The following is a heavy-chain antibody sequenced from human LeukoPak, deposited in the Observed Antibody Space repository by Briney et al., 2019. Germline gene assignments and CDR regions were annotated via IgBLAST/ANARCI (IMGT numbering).Heavy chain of an antibody. CDR1: GGTFRNYDFIFTTYA. CDR3: AGFFYDNSNAAFDI. V-gene: IGHV1-69*01. Sequence: SVKVSYKASGGTFRNYDFIFTTYAITWVRQAAGQGLEWMGGIIPIYGRADYPQKFQGRVTITADESTRTVTMQLSSLSSEDTAVYYCAGFFYDNSNAAFDIWGQGTVVTVS. D-gene: IGHD3-22*01. CDR2: IIPIYGRA. J-gene: IGHJ3*02.